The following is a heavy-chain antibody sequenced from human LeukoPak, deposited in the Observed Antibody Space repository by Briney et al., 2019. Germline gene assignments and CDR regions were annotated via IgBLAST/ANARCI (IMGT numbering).Heavy chain of an antibody. CDR2: INPSGGST. J-gene: IGHJ5*02. D-gene: IGHD6-13*01. Sequence: ASVKVSCKASGYTFTSYYMHWVRQAPGQGLEWMGIINPSGGSTSYAQKFQGRVTMTRDMSTSTVYMELRSLRSDDTAVYYCARIGRAAAGNIRVGWFDPWGQGTLVTVPS. V-gene: IGHV1-46*01. CDR1: GYTFTSYY. CDR3: ARIGRAAAGNIRVGWFDP.